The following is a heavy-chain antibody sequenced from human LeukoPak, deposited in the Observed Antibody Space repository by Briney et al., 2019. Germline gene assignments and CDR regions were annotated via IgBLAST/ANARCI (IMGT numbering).Heavy chain of an antibody. Sequence: PSETLSLTCAVYGGSFSGYYWSWIRQPPGKGLEWIGEINHSGSTNYNPSLKSRVTISVDTSKNHFSLKLSSVTAADTAVYYCARGTANDHYYYYYMDVWGKGTTVTVSS. D-gene: IGHD4/OR15-4a*01. V-gene: IGHV4-34*01. CDR1: GGSFSGYY. CDR3: ARGTANDHYYYYYMDV. CDR2: INHSGST. J-gene: IGHJ6*03.